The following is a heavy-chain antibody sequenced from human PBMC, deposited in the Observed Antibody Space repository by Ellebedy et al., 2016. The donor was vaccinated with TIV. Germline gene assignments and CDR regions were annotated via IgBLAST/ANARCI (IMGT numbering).Heavy chain of an antibody. V-gene: IGHV3-13*05. J-gene: IGHJ4*02. CDR2: IGTAGDP. CDR1: GFTFSSYD. CDR3: AKDGRWSYDSSGYYPRTTDY. Sequence: GGSLRLSCAASGFTFSSYDMHWVRQATGKGLEWVSAIGTAGDPYYPGSVKGRFTISRDNAKNSLYLQMNSLRAEDTAVYYCAKDGRWSYDSSGYYPRTTDYWGQGTLVTVSS. D-gene: IGHD3-22*01.